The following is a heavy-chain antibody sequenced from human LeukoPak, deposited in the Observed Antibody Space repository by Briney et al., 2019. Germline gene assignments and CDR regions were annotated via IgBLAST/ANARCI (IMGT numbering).Heavy chain of an antibody. CDR2: INHSGST. CDR3: ARAQGFLRVLSR. Sequence: SETLSLTCAVYGGSFSGYYWSWIRQPPGKGLEWIGEINHSGSTNYNPSLKSRVTISLDTSKNQFSLKLSSVTAADTAVYHCARAQGFLRVLSRWGQGTLVTVSS. J-gene: IGHJ4*02. V-gene: IGHV4-34*01. D-gene: IGHD2/OR15-2a*01. CDR1: GGSFSGYY.